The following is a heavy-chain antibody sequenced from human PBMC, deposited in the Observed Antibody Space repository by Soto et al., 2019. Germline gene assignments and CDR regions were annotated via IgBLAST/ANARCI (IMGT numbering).Heavy chain of an antibody. Sequence: QVQLVQSGAEVKKPGASVKVSCKTSGYTFSNYGIAWVRQAPGQGLEWMGWISVYNYNTNYAQKLQGRVTMTRDIFTSTAYMELRGLTSDDTGVYYCARGGGYYGSGTYPFDYGGQGTLVTVSS. CDR3: ARGGGYYGSGTYPFDY. D-gene: IGHD3-10*01. CDR1: GYTFSNYG. J-gene: IGHJ4*02. V-gene: IGHV1-18*01. CDR2: ISVYNYNT.